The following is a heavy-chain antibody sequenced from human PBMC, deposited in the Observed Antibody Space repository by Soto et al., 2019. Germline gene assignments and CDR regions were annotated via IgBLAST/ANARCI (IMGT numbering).Heavy chain of an antibody. J-gene: IGHJ6*02. CDR1: GYSFTSYW. Sequence: PGESLKISCKGSGYSFTSYWIGWVRQMPGKGLEWMGIIYPGDSDTRYSPSFQGQVTISADKSISTAYLQWSSLKASDTAMYYCARRRSSGWYASYYYGMDVWGQGTTVTVSS. CDR3: ARRRSSGWYASYYYGMDV. D-gene: IGHD6-19*01. CDR2: IYPGDSDT. V-gene: IGHV5-51*01.